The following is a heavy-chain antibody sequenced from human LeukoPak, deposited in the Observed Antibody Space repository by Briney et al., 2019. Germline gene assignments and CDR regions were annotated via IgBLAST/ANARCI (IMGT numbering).Heavy chain of an antibody. V-gene: IGHV3-33*01. CDR1: GFTFSSYG. Sequence: GRSLRLSCAASGFTFSSYGMHWVRQAPGKGLEWVAVIWYDESNKYYADSVKGRFTISRDNSKNTLYLQMNSLRAEDTAVYYCARDDTAMAQGPFAFDYWGQGTLVTVSS. CDR2: IWYDESNK. CDR3: ARDDTAMAQGPFAFDY. D-gene: IGHD5-18*01. J-gene: IGHJ4*02.